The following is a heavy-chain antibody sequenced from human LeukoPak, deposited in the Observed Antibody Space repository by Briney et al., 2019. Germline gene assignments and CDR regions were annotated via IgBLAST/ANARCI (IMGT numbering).Heavy chain of an antibody. Sequence: SQTLSLTCTVSGGSIGSGDYYWSWIRQPPGKGLEWIGYIYYSGSTYYNPSLKSRVTISVDTSKNQFSLKLSSVTAADTAVYYCARAFPHSNYGYYYYGMDVWGQGTTVTVSS. CDR3: ARAFPHSNYGYYYYGMDV. J-gene: IGHJ6*02. CDR2: IYYSGST. V-gene: IGHV4-30-4*01. CDR1: GGSIGSGDYY. D-gene: IGHD4-11*01.